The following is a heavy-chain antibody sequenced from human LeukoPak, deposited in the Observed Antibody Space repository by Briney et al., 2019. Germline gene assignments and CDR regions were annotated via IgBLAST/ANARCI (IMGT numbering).Heavy chain of an antibody. CDR2: VSVRGSTI. J-gene: IGHJ4*02. CDR1: AFTFSSYE. Sequence: GRSLRLSCAASAFTFSSYEMSSVRQGPGEGLGWVSYVSVRGSTIHYADSLKGRFTISRDNATNSLYLQMNSLRAEDTAVYYCARERVVRFDYWGQGTLVTVSS. V-gene: IGHV3-48*03. D-gene: IGHD3-16*02. CDR3: ARERVVRFDY.